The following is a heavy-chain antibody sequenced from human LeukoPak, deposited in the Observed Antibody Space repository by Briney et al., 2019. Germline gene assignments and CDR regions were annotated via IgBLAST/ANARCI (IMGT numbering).Heavy chain of an antibody. CDR1: GFTFSSYW. J-gene: IGHJ5*02. CDR3: ARPRSGYTRWGFDP. D-gene: IGHD3-22*01. Sequence: GGSLRLSCAASGFTFSSYWMTWVRQAPGKGLEWVANIKQDGSEKYYVDSVKGRFTISRDNGKNSLYLQMNSLRAEDTAVYYCARPRSGYTRWGFDPWGQETLVTVSS. V-gene: IGHV3-7*01. CDR2: IKQDGSEK.